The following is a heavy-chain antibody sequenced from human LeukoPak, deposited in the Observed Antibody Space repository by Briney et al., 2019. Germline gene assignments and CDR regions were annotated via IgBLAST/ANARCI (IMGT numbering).Heavy chain of an antibody. CDR1: GYTFTGYY. V-gene: IGHV1-2*04. CDR3: ARDIVAAAGPPYYYYGMDV. D-gene: IGHD6-13*01. J-gene: IGHJ6*02. CDR2: INPNSGGT. Sequence: ASVEVSCKASGYTFTGYYMHWVRQAPGQGLEWMGWINPNSGGTNYAQKLQGWVTMTRDTSISTAYMELSRLRSDDTAVYYCARDIVAAAGPPYYYYGMDVWGQGTTVTVSS.